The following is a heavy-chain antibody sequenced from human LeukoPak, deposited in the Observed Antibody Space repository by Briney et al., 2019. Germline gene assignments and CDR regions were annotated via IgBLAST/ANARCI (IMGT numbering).Heavy chain of an antibody. V-gene: IGHV1-2*02. Sequence: ASVKVSCKASGYTFTDYYMHWVRQAPGQGLEWMGWVNPNSGGTNYAQKFQGRVTMTRDTSISTAYMELSRLRSDDTAVYYCARSSHDSSGYYPLYFDYWGQGTLVTVSS. CDR3: ARSSHDSSGYYPLYFDY. CDR2: VNPNSGGT. CDR1: GYTFTDYY. D-gene: IGHD3-22*01. J-gene: IGHJ4*02.